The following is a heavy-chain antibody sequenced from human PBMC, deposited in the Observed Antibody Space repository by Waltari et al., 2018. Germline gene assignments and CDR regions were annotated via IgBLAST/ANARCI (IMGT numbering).Heavy chain of an antibody. Sequence: QVQLQESGPGLVKPSQTLSLTCTVSGGPISSGDYYWSWIRQPPGKGLEWIGYIYYSGSTYYNPSLKSRVTISVDTSKNQFSLKLSSVTAADTAVYYCARELAYYDFWIAGGGAFDIWGQGTMVTVSS. D-gene: IGHD3-3*01. V-gene: IGHV4-30-4*08. CDR2: IYYSGST. CDR3: ARELAYYDFWIAGGGAFDI. CDR1: GGPISSGDYY. J-gene: IGHJ3*02.